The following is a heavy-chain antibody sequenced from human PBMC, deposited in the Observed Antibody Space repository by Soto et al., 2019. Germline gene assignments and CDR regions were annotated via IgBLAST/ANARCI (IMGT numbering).Heavy chain of an antibody. V-gene: IGHV3-33*01. CDR1: GFTFSSYG. CDR3: AREKHDLVLDY. CDR2: IWYDGSNK. Sequence: ESGGGVVQPGRSLRLSCAASGFTFSSYGMHWVRQAPGKGLEWVAVIWYDGSNKYYADSVKGRFTISRDNSQNTLYLQMNSLRAEDTAVYYCAREKHDLVLDYWGQGTLVTVSS. J-gene: IGHJ4*02. D-gene: IGHD6-13*01.